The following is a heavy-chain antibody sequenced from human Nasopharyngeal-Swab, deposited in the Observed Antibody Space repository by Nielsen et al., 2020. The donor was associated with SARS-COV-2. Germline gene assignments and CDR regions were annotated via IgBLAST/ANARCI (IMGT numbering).Heavy chain of an antibody. J-gene: IGHJ4*02. D-gene: IGHD3-22*01. Sequence: GESLKISCAASGFTFSSYGMHWVRQAPGKGLEWVAVIWYDGSNKYYADSVKGRFTISRDNSKNTLYLQMNSLRAEDTAVYYCARDLDGPYYYDSSGFPGYWGQGTLVTVSS. CDR1: GFTFSSYG. CDR3: ARDLDGPYYYDSSGFPGY. V-gene: IGHV3-33*01. CDR2: IWYDGSNK.